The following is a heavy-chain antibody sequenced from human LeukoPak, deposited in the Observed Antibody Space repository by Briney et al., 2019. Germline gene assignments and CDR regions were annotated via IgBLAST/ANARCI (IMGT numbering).Heavy chain of an antibody. D-gene: IGHD5-24*01. Sequence: SDTLSLTCTVSGGSISSSSYYWGWLRQPPGKGLEWIGSIYYSGSTYYNPSLKSRVTISVDTSKNQFSLKLSSVTAADTAVYYCARKRDGYNSRGVVDYWGQGTLVTVSS. J-gene: IGHJ4*02. V-gene: IGHV4-39*01. CDR1: GGSISSSSYY. CDR3: ARKRDGYNSRGVVDY. CDR2: IYYSGST.